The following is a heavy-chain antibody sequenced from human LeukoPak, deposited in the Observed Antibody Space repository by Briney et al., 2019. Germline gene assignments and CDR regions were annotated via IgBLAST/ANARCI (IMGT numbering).Heavy chain of an antibody. CDR2: IYYSGST. J-gene: IGHJ1*01. Sequence: SETLSLTCTVSGGSISSYYWSWIRQPPGKGLEWIGYIYYSGSTNYNPSLKSRVTISVDTSKNQFSLKLSSVTAADTAVYYCASSTVTTKYFQHWGQGTLVTVSS. D-gene: IGHD4-17*01. V-gene: IGHV4-59*08. CDR1: GGSISSYY. CDR3: ASSTVTTKYFQH.